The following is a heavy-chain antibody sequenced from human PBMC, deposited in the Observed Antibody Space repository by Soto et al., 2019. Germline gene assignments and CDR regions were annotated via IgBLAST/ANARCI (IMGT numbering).Heavy chain of an antibody. V-gene: IGHV4-30-4*01. J-gene: IGHJ6*02. CDR3: ARGTTVTTPYYYGMDV. Sequence: KPSETLSLTCTVSGGSISSGDYYWSWIRQPPGKGLEWIGYIYYSGSTYYNPSLKSRVTISVDTSKNQFSLKLSSVTAADTAVYYCARGTTVTTPYYYGMDVWGQGTTVTVS. CDR2: IYYSGST. CDR1: GGSISSGDYY. D-gene: IGHD4-4*01.